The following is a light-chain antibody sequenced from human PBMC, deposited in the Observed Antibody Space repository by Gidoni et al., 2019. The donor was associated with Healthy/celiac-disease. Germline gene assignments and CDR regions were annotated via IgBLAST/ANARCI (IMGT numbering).Light chain of an antibody. Sequence: IVMTQSPLSLPVTPGEPASLPCRSSQSLLHSNGYNYLDWYLQKPGQSPQLLIYLGSNRASGVPDRFSGSGSGTDFTLKISRVEAEDVGVYYCMQALQTPRTFGGGTKVEIK. J-gene: IGKJ4*01. CDR2: LGS. CDR3: MQALQTPRT. V-gene: IGKV2-28*01. CDR1: QSLLHSNGYNY.